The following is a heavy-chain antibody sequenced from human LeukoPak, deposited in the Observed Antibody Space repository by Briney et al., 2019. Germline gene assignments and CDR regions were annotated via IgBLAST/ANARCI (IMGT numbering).Heavy chain of an antibody. D-gene: IGHD3-3*01. CDR2: IYLIGST. V-gene: IGHV4-34*01. CDR3: ARGEVLRFLEWLNPNYYYMDV. CDR1: GGSFTGYY. Sequence: SETLSLTCALYGGSFTGYYWRWICDPPRKGLEWIGEIYLIGSTNYNPSLKSRVTISVDTSKNLFSLKLSSVTDADTAVYYCARGEVLRFLEWLNPNYYYMDVWGKGTTVTVSS. J-gene: IGHJ6*03.